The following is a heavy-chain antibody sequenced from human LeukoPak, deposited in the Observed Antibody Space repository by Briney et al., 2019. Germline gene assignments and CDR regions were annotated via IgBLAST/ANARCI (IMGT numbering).Heavy chain of an antibody. Sequence: GGSLRLSCAASGFTFSSYWMSWVRQAPGKGLEWVANIKQDGSEKYYVDSVKGRFTISRDNAKNSLYLQMNSLRAEDTAVYYCARAEIINYDLPQQAQYAFDIWGQGTMVTVSS. CDR3: ARAEIINYDLPQQAQYAFDI. CDR1: GFTFSSYW. CDR2: IKQDGSEK. D-gene: IGHD3-3*01. V-gene: IGHV3-7*01. J-gene: IGHJ3*02.